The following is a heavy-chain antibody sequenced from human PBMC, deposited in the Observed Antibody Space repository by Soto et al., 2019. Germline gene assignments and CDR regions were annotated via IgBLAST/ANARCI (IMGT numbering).Heavy chain of an antibody. J-gene: IGHJ6*02. CDR2: ISGSSGST. CDR3: ANRLFGDYGDYYYYGMDV. V-gene: IGHV3-23*01. Sequence: GGSLRLSCAASGFTFSSYAMSWDRQAQGKELEWVSAISGSSGSTYYEDSVKGRITIARDNSKNTLYLQMNSLRAEDTAVYYCANRLFGDYGDYYYYGMDVWGQGTTVTVSS. D-gene: IGHD4-17*01. CDR1: GFTFSSYA.